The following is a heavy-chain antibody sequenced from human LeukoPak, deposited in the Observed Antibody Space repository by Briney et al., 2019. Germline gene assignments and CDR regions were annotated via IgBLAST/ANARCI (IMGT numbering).Heavy chain of an antibody. V-gene: IGHV3-21*01. Sequence: GGSLRLSCAASGFTFSTYSMNWVRQAPGKGLKWVSSISGTSRYIYYADSVKGRFTVSRDNANKSLYLQMNSLRAEDSAVYYCARGHSTVTTFSFDYWGQGTLVTVSS. CDR1: GFTFSTYS. J-gene: IGHJ4*02. CDR2: ISGTSRYI. D-gene: IGHD4-11*01. CDR3: ARGHSTVTTFSFDY.